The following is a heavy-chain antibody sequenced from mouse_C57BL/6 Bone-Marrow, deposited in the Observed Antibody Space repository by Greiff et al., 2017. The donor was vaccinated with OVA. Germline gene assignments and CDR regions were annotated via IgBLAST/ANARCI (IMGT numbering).Heavy chain of an antibody. D-gene: IGHD1-1*01. CDR3: TRSLRITTVVARGVDY. J-gene: IGHJ2*01. V-gene: IGHV5-9-1*02. CDR1: GFTFSSYA. CDR2: ISSGGDYI. Sequence: EVQVVESGEGLVKPGGSLKLSCAASGFTFSSYAMSWVRQTPEKRLEWVAYISSGGDYIYYADTVKGRFTISRDTARNTLYLQMSSLKSEDTAMYYCTRSLRITTVVARGVDYWGQGTTLTVSS.